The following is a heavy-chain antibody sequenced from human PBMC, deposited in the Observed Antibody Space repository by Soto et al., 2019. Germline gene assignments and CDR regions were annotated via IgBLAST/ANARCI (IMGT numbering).Heavy chain of an antibody. CDR3: ARDPIVVVPSPPYYMDV. J-gene: IGHJ6*03. CDR2: MNPNSGNT. D-gene: IGHD2-2*01. Sequence: GASVKVSCKASGYTFTSYDINWVRQATGQGLEWMGWMNPNSGNTGYAQKFQGRVTMTTDTSTSTAYMELRSLRSDDTAVYYCARDPIVVVPSPPYYMDVWGKGTTVTVSS. CDR1: GYTFTSYD. V-gene: IGHV1-8*01.